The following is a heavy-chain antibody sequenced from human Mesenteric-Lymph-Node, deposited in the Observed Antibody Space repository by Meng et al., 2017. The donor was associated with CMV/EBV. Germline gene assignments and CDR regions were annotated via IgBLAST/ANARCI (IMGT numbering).Heavy chain of an antibody. D-gene: IGHD1-1*01. V-gene: IGHV5-51*01. CDR3: ARKVQLERTLWFDP. J-gene: IGHJ5*02. Sequence: GGSLRLSCKGSGYSFTSYWIGWVRQMPGKGLEWMGIIYPGDSDTRYSPSFQGQVTISADKSISTAYLQWSSLKASDAAIYYCARKVQLERTLWFDPWGQGTLVTVSS. CDR1: GYSFTSYW. CDR2: IYPGDSDT.